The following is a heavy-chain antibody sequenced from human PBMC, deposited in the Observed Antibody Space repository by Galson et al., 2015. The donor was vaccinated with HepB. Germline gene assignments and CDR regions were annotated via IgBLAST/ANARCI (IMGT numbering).Heavy chain of an antibody. CDR2: IYTRGST. CDR3: VSGVTLRYGRYYFDY. J-gene: IGHJ4*02. D-gene: IGHD3-16*01. V-gene: IGHV4-61*02. CDR1: GGSISSGSYY. Sequence: LSLTCTVSGGSISSGSYYWSWIRQPAGKGLEWIGRIYTRGSTNYNPSLKSRVTISVDKSKNQFSLKLSSVTAADTAVYYCVSGVTLRYGRYYFDYWGQGTLVTVSS.